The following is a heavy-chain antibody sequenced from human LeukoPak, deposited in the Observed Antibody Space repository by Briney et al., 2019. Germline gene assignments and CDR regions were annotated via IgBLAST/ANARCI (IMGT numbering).Heavy chain of an antibody. CDR3: ARDLTPRYYYYYMDV. Sequence: GASVKVSCKASGYTFTSYYMHWVRQAPGQGLEWMGIINPSGGSTSYAQRFQGRVTMTRDMSTSTVYMELSSLRSEDTAVYYCARDLTPRYYYYYMDVWGKGTTVTVSS. CDR2: INPSGGST. D-gene: IGHD2-15*01. J-gene: IGHJ6*03. V-gene: IGHV1-46*01. CDR1: GYTFTSYY.